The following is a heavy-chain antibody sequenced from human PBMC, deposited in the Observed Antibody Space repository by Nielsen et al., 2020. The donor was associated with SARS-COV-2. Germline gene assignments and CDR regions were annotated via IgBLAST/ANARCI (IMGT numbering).Heavy chain of an antibody. CDR3: ATERSGVVPGPLGIGPWYIYYYMDV. V-gene: IGHV1-69*01. D-gene: IGHD2-2*01. CDR2: IAISGTT. Sequence: WVRQAPGQGLEWMGGIAISGTTNYAWKFQGRVTITADESTNTAYMEMGRVRSEDTAVYYCATERSGVVPGPLGIGPWYIYYYMDVWGKGTTVTVSS. J-gene: IGHJ6*03.